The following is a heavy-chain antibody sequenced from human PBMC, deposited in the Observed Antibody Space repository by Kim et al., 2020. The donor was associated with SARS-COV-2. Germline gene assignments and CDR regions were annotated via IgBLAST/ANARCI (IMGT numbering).Heavy chain of an antibody. V-gene: IGHV3-9*01. CDR3: AKVSRGCSSTSCYSPRYYFDY. CDR2: ISWNSGSI. CDR1: GFTFDDYA. D-gene: IGHD2-2*01. J-gene: IGHJ4*02. Sequence: GGSLRLSCAASGFTFDDYAMHWVRQAPGKGLEWVSGISWNSGSIGYADSVKGRFTISRDNAKNSLYLQMNSLRAEDTALYYCAKVSRGCSSTSCYSPRYYFDYWGQGTLVTVSS.